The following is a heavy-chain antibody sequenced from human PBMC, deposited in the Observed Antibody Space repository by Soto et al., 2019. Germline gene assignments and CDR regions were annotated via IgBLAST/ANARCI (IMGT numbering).Heavy chain of an antibody. V-gene: IGHV1-18*01. J-gene: IGHJ4*02. CDR2: IRAYNGNT. D-gene: IGHD2-8*01. Sequence: QVQLVQSGAEVKKPGAAVKVSCKASGYTFTSYGISWVRQAPGQGLEWMGGIRAYNGNTNYAQKLQGRVTMSTATSTSTAYMELRSLRSDDTAVYYCARDKEGGNIVLMVMGYWGQGTLVTVSS. CDR1: GYTFTSYG. CDR3: ARDKEGGNIVLMVMGY.